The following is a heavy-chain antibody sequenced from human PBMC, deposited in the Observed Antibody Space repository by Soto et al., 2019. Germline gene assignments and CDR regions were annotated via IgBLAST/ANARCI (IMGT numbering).Heavy chain of an antibody. J-gene: IGHJ5*02. D-gene: IGHD3-22*01. CDR2: INPSGDFT. V-gene: IGHV1-46*01. CDR1: GYPFTGHY. CDR3: ARDNSVYDLTWWFDP. Sequence: QVQLVQSGAEVKKPGASVRVSCKASGYPFTGHYMHWVRQAPGQGLEWKGLINPSGDFTIYAPKFQGRVTMTRDTSKSTDYMELSSLRSEDTAVYYCARDNSVYDLTWWFDPWGQGTLVTVSS.